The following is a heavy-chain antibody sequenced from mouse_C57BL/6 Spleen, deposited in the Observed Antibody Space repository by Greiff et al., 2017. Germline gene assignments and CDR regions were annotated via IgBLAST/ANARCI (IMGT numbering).Heavy chain of an antibody. V-gene: IGHV1-81*01. CDR1: GYTFTSYG. Sequence: VQLQQSGAELARPGASVKLSCKASGYTFTSYGISWVKQRTGQGLEWIGEIYPRSGNTYYNEKFKGKATLTADKSSSTAYMELRSLTSEDSAVHFCARREEYGNYVDFDVWGTGTTVTVSS. CDR2: IYPRSGNT. D-gene: IGHD2-1*01. CDR3: ARREEYGNYVDFDV. J-gene: IGHJ1*03.